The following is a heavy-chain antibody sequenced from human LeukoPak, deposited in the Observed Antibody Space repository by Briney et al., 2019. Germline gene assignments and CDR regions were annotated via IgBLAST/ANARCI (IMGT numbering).Heavy chain of an antibody. V-gene: IGHV3-23*01. CDR1: GFTLSSYA. D-gene: IGHD4-17*01. CDR2: IRGSGGGT. Sequence: PGGSLRLSCAVSGFTLSSYAMTWVRQAPGRGLEWVSSIRGSGGGTGYADSVRGRFTISRDNSKNTLYLQMNSLGDEDTAIYYCSRDPNGDYVGAFDFQRWGQGTLVTVSS. CDR3: SRDPNGDYVGAFDFQR. J-gene: IGHJ1*01.